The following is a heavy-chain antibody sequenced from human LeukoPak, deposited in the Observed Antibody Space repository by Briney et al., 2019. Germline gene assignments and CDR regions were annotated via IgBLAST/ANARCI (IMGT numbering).Heavy chain of an antibody. V-gene: IGHV3-7*03. CDR2: IKQDGSEK. D-gene: IGHD3-9*01. J-gene: IGHJ4*02. Sequence: PGGSLRLSCAASGFTFSSNWMSWVRQAPGKGVEWVANIKQDGSEKYYVDSVKGRFTISRDNAKNSLYLQMNSLRADDTAVYYCAREDDILAGYPYFDYWGQGPLVTVSS. CDR3: AREDDILAGYPYFDY. CDR1: GFTFSSNW.